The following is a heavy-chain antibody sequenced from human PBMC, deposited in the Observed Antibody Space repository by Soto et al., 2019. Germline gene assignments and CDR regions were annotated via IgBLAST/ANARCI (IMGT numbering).Heavy chain of an antibody. CDR3: AREDILGTRSFDY. J-gene: IGHJ4*02. D-gene: IGHD1-26*01. Sequence: WSLRLSCAASGFTFTSSVMTWVRQAPGDGLEWVSGISASGGNTHYAESVKGRFTISRDNSKSTLYLQMNSLRDEDTAVYYCAREDILGTRSFDYWGQGALVTVSS. V-gene: IGHV3-23*01. CDR2: ISASGGNT. CDR1: GFTFTSSV.